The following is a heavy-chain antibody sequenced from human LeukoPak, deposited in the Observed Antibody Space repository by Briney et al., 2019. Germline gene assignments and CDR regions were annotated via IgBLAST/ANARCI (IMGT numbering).Heavy chain of an antibody. CDR2: IYYSGGT. V-gene: IGHV4-59*01. CDR1: GGSISSSY. Sequence: PSETLSLTCTVSGGSISSSYWSWIRQPPGKGLEWIGYIYYSGGTNYNPSLKSRVTISVETSKNQFSLKLTSVTAADTAVYYCARDYDILTGDYYYGMDVWGQGTTVTVPS. D-gene: IGHD3-9*01. CDR3: ARDYDILTGDYYYGMDV. J-gene: IGHJ6*02.